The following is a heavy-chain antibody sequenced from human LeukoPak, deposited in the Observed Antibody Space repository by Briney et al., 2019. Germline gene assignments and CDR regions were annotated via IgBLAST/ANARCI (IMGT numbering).Heavy chain of an antibody. CDR1: GVSISSNTYY. CDR2: VYYAGST. V-gene: IGHV4-39*01. CDR3: ARAWGSSGVYYFDY. J-gene: IGHJ4*02. D-gene: IGHD6-19*01. Sequence: PSETLSLTCTVSGVSISSNTYYWVWIRQPPGKGLEFIGSVYYAGSTYLNPSLKSRVTILVYAFKNPFSLKLTSVTAADTAVYYCARAWGSSGVYYFDYWGQGSLVTVSS.